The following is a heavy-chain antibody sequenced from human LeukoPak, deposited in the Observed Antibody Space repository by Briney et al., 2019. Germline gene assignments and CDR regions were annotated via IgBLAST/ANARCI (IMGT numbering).Heavy chain of an antibody. V-gene: IGHV5-51*01. CDR3: ARQGLEGYYYDSNGYPDY. CDR2: IFPGDSDT. Sequence: GESLKISCKGSGYSFPAYWIGWVRQMPGKGLEWMGIIFPGDSDTRYSPSFQGQVTISADKSISTAYLQWSSLKASDTAMYYCARQGLEGYYYDSNGYPDYWGQGTLVTVSS. J-gene: IGHJ4*02. CDR1: GYSFPAYW. D-gene: IGHD3-22*01.